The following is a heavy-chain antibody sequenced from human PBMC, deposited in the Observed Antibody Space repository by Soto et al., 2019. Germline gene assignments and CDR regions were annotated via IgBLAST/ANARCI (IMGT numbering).Heavy chain of an antibody. CDR3: ARGGPLYYYYGMDV. J-gene: IGHJ6*02. CDR1: GFTVSSNY. V-gene: IGHV3-53*01. Sequence: SLRLSCAASGFTVSSNYMSWVRQAPGKGLEWVSVIYSGGSTYYADSVKGRFTISRDNSKNTLYLQMNSLRAEDTAVYYCARGGPLYYYYGMDVWGQGTTVTVSS. CDR2: IYSGGST.